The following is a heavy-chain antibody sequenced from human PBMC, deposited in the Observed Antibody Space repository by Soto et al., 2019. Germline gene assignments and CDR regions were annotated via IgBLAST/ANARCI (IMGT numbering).Heavy chain of an antibody. CDR3: TREYGQWLWGYYYYYYMDV. V-gene: IGHV3-49*03. CDR1: GFTFGDYA. Sequence: GGSLRLSCTASGFTFGDYAMSWFRQAPGKGLEWVGFIRSKAYGGTTEYAASVKGRFTISRDDSKSIAYLQMNSLKTEDTAVYYCTREYGQWLWGYYYYYYMDVWGKGTTVTVSS. D-gene: IGHD6-19*01. CDR2: IRSKAYGGTT. J-gene: IGHJ6*03.